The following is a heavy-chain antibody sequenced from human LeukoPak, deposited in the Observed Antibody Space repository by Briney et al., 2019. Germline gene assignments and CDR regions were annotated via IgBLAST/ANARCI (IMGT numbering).Heavy chain of an antibody. D-gene: IGHD3-16*01. J-gene: IGHJ6*02. Sequence: GRSLRLSCAASGFTFSSYGMHWVRQAPGKGLEWVAVISYDGSNKYYADSVKGRFTISRDTSKNTLYLQMNSLRGEDTAVYHCAKDVHTYDYMGTADYYGMDVWGQGTTVTVSS. CDR1: GFTFSSYG. CDR3: AKDVHTYDYMGTADYYGMDV. CDR2: ISYDGSNK. V-gene: IGHV3-30*18.